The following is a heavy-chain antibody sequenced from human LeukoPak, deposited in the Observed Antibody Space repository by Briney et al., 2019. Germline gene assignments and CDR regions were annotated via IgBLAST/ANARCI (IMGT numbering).Heavy chain of an antibody. V-gene: IGHV5-51*01. CDR3: ARSESGTFNWFDP. CDR1: GYTFTSYW. Sequence: GESLKISCKASGYTFTSYWIAWVRQLPGKGLEWMGIIYPGDSDTRYSPSFQGQVTISADKSFTTVFLQWSSLKASDTAMYYCARSESGTFNWFDPWGQGTLVTVSS. CDR2: IYPGDSDT. J-gene: IGHJ5*02.